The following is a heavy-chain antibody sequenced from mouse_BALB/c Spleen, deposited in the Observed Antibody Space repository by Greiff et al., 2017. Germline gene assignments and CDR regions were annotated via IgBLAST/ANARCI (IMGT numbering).Heavy chain of an antibody. Sequence: EVKVVESGGGLVQPGGSMKLSCVASGFTFSNYWMNWVRQSPEKGLEWVAEIRLKSNNYATHYAESVKGRFTISRDDSKSSVYLQMNNLRAEDTGIYYCTRDYGYDDYAMDYWGQGTSVTVSS. CDR2: IRLKSNNYAT. CDR3: TRDYGYDDYAMDY. D-gene: IGHD2-2*01. CDR1: GFTFSNYW. J-gene: IGHJ4*01. V-gene: IGHV6-6*02.